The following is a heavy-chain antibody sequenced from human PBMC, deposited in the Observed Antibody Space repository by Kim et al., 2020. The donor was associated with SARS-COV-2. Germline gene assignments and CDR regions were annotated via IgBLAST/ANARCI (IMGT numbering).Heavy chain of an antibody. CDR1: GFTFSSYG. Sequence: GGSLRLSCAASGFTFSSYGMHWVRQAPGKGLEWVAVISYDGSNKYYADSVKGRFTISRDNSKNTLYLQMNSLRAEDTAVYYCARGIGSSSPGTPWSYWF. CDR2: ISYDGSNK. CDR3: ARGIGSSSPGTPWSYWF. V-gene: IGHV3-33*05. D-gene: IGHD6-13*01. J-gene: IGHJ5*01.